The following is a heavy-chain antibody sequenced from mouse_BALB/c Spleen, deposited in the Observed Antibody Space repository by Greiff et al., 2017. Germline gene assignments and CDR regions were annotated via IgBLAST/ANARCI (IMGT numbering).Heavy chain of an antibody. CDR1: GFSLTSYG. D-gene: IGHD2-4*01. CDR3: ARDDYDSYAMDY. J-gene: IGHJ4*01. Sequence: VQRVESGPGLVAPSQSLSITCTVSGFSLTSYGVHWVRQPPGKGLEWLGVIWAGGSTNYNSALMSRLSISKDNSKSQVFLKMNSLQTDDTAMYYCARDDYDSYAMDYWGQGTSVTVSS. V-gene: IGHV2-9*02. CDR2: IWAGGST.